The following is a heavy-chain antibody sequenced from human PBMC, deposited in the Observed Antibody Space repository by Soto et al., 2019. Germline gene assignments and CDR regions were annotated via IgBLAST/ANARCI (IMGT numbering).Heavy chain of an antibody. D-gene: IGHD6-13*01. Sequence: PGEALKLSCKGSGYSFTSYWIGLVRQMPGKRLEWMGMIYPSDSDTRYSPSFHGQVTISADKSISTAYLQWRSQKASDTAMYYCARPQAASHYYSAMDVWGQGTTVTVSS. CDR1: GYSFTSYW. CDR3: ARPQAASHYYSAMDV. V-gene: IGHV5-51*01. J-gene: IGHJ6*02. CDR2: IYPSDSDT.